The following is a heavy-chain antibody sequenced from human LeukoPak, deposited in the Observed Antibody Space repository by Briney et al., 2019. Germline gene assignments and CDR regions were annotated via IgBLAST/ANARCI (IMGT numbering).Heavy chain of an antibody. CDR3: ARESRGSSSALDY. D-gene: IGHD6-13*01. J-gene: IGHJ4*02. V-gene: IGHV1-69*06. Sequence: GSSVKVSCKASGGTFSSYAISWVRQAPGQGLEWMGGIIPIFGTANYAQKFQGRVTITADKSTRTAYMELSSLRSEDTAVYYCARESRGSSSALDYWGQGTLVTVSS. CDR2: IIPIFGTA. CDR1: GGTFSSYA.